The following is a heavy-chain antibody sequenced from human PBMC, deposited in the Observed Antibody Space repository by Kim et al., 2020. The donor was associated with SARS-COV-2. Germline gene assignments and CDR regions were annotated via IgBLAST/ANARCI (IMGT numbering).Heavy chain of an antibody. CDR3: ARGPGWLHPLDY. J-gene: IGHJ4*02. CDR1: GGSFSGYY. Sequence: SETLSLTCAVYGGSFSGYYWSWIRQPPGKGLEWIGEINHSGSTNYNPSFKSRVTISVDTSKNQFSLKLSSVIAADTAVYYCARGPGWLHPLDYWGQETLV. CDR2: INHSGST. D-gene: IGHD5-12*01. V-gene: IGHV4-34*01.